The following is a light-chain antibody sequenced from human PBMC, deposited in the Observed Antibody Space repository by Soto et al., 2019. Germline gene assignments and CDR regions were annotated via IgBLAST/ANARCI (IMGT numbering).Light chain of an antibody. CDR1: SSDVGGYNY. CDR2: EVS. V-gene: IGLV2-14*01. J-gene: IGLJ1*01. CDR3: SSYTSSSPLA. Sequence: QSALTQPASVSGSPGQSITISCTGTSSDVGGYNYVSWYQQHPGKAPKLMIYEVSNRPSGVSNRFSGSKSGNTASLTISGLQAEADADYYCSSYTSSSPLAFGTGTKLTVL.